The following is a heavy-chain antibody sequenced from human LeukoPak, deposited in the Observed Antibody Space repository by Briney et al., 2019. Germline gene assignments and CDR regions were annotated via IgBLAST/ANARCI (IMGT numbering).Heavy chain of an antibody. CDR2: ISYSGSST. V-gene: IGHV3-23*01. J-gene: IGHJ6*03. CDR3: ARDTAAGMDV. D-gene: IGHD2-2*01. Sequence: GGSLRLSCATSGFSFSSYAMTWVRQAPGKGLDWVSSISYSGSSTHYADSAMGRFTISRDNSKNTLYLQMNSLRAEDTAVYYCARDTAAGMDVWGKGTTVTISS. CDR1: GFSFSSYA.